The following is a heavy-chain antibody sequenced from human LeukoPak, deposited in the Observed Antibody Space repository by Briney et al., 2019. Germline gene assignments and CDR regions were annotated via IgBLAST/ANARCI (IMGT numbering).Heavy chain of an antibody. CDR1: GDSVSSNSAA. V-gene: IGHV6-1*01. J-gene: IGHJ3*01. CDR3: AGHSTSSRDTFDL. CDR2: TYYRSKWYN. Sequence: SQTLSLTCAISGDSVSSNSAAWNWVRQSPSRGLEWLGRTYYRSKWYNDYATSVKSRVTINADTSKNQFSLLLTSVTPDDTAVYYCAGHSTSSRDTFDLWGQGAVVTVSS. D-gene: IGHD2-2*01.